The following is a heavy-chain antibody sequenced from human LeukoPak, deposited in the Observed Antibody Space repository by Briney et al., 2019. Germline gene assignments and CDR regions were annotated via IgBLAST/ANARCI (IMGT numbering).Heavy chain of an antibody. CDR2: IIPILGIA. CDR1: GGTFSSYA. V-gene: IGHV1-69*04. CDR3: ARVVRDSSGWYHFDY. D-gene: IGHD6-19*01. J-gene: IGHJ4*02. Sequence: SVKVSCKASGGTFSSYAISWVRQAPGQGLEWMGRIIPILGIANYAQKFQGRVTITADKSTSTAYMELSSLRSADTAVYYCARVVRDSSGWYHFDYWGQGTLVTVSS.